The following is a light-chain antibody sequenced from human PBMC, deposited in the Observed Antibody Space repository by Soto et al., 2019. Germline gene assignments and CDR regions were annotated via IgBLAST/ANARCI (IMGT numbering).Light chain of an antibody. CDR1: QSVSSSY. V-gene: IGKV3-20*01. CDR2: GAS. Sequence: EIVLPQSPGTLSLSPGERTPLSGRASQSVSSSYLAWYQQKPGQAPRLLIYGASNRATGIPDRFSGSGSGTDFTLTISRLEPEDFAVYYCQQYGSSPRTVGQGTKVDIK. CDR3: QQYGSSPRT. J-gene: IGKJ1*01.